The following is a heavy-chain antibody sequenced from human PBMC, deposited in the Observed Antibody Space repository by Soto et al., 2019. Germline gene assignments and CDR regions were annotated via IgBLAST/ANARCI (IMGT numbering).Heavy chain of an antibody. CDR1: GFSLSTSGMR. V-gene: IGHV2-70*04. CDR2: IDWDDDK. J-gene: IGHJ4*02. D-gene: IGHD5-12*01. Sequence: SGPTLVNPTQTLTLTCTFSGFSLSTSGMRVSWIRQPPGKALEWLARIDWDDDKFYSTSLKTRLTISKDTSKNQVVLTMTNMDPVDTATYYCARIPDGYNYFDYWGQGTLVTVSS. CDR3: ARIPDGYNYFDY.